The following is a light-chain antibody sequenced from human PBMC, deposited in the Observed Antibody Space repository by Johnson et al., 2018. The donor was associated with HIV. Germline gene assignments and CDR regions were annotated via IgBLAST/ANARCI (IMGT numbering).Light chain of an antibody. CDR3: GTWDSSLSAIYV. CDR1: SSNIGNNY. Sequence: QSVLTQPPSVSAAPGQKVTISCSGSSSNIGNNYVSWYQQLPGTAPKLLIYDNNKRPSGIPDRFSGSKSGTSATLGFPGSLTGDEADYYCGTWDSSLSAIYVFGTGTKVTVL. V-gene: IGLV1-51*01. CDR2: DNN. J-gene: IGLJ1*01.